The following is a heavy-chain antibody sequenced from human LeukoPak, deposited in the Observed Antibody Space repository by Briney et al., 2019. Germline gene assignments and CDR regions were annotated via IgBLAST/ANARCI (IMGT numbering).Heavy chain of an antibody. CDR2: IYSGGST. V-gene: IGHV3-53*01. CDR3: ARDRGSSWTYSFDY. CDR1: GFTFSDYY. J-gene: IGHJ4*02. D-gene: IGHD6-13*01. Sequence: PGGSLRLSCAASGFTFSDYYMSWIRQAPGKGLEWVSVIYSGGSTYYADSVKGRFTISRDNPKNTLYLQVNSLRAEDTAVYYCARDRGSSWTYSFDYWGQGTLVTVSS.